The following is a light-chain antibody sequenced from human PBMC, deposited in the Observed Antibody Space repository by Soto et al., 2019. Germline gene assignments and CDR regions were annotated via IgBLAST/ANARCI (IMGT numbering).Light chain of an antibody. CDR3: QQYSSYYT. CDR2: DAS. J-gene: IGKJ2*01. V-gene: IGKV3-20*01. CDR1: QNVDTKY. Sequence: ELVLTQSPGTLSLSPGARSTLSGRASQNVDTKYLAWYQFKPGQPPRLLIYDASIRATGIPARFSGSGSGTHFTLTITSLQPDDFATYYRQQYSSYYTFGQGTKVDIK.